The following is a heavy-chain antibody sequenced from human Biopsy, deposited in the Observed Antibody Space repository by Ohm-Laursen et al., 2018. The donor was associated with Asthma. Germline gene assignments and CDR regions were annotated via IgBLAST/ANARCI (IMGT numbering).Heavy chain of an antibody. J-gene: IGHJ6*02. CDR3: ARGPELDV. V-gene: IGHV4-39*07. Sequence: SETLSLTCTVSGGSISSNFYYWGWIRQPPGKGLEWIGNIYKSGQVYYNLSLKSRVTISVDTSKNQFSLQLGSVTAADTAVYYCARGPELDVWGQGTTVTVSS. CDR1: GGSISSNFYY. CDR2: IYKSGQV.